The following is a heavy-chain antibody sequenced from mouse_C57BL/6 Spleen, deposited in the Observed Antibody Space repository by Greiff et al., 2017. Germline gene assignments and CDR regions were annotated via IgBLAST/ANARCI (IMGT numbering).Heavy chain of an antibody. D-gene: IGHD1-2*01. V-gene: IGHV1-81*01. CDR2: IYPRSGNT. J-gene: IGHJ4*01. Sequence: QVQLKESGAELARPGASVKLSCKASGYTFTSYGISWVKQRPGQGLEWIGEIYPRSGNTYYNEKFKGKATLTADKSSSTAYMELRSLTSEDSAVXFCALSILRPVAGAMDYWGQGTSVTVSS. CDR3: ALSILRPVAGAMDY. CDR1: GYTFTSYG.